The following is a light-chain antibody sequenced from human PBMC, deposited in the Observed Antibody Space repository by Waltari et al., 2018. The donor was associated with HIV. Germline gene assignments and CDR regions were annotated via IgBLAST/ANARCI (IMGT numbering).Light chain of an antibody. V-gene: IGLV2-8*01. CDR2: EVN. Sequence: QSALTQPHSASGSPGQSVPISCTGTSRDVGGSKYVSWYQQHPGKAPKLMIYEVNKRPSGVPDRFSGSKSANTASLTVSGLQADDEADYYCNSYAGSNNWVFGGGTKLTVL. CDR3: NSYAGSNNWV. CDR1: SRDVGGSKY. J-gene: IGLJ3*02.